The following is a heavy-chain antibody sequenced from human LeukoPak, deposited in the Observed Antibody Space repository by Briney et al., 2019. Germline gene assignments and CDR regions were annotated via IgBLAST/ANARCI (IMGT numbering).Heavy chain of an antibody. J-gene: IGHJ3*02. CDR1: GFTFSSYS. CDR3: ARGPYDSSGYYNAFDI. D-gene: IGHD3-22*01. Sequence: GGSLRLSCAASGFTFSSYSMNWVRQAPGKGLEWVANIKQDGSEKYYVDSVKGRFTISRDNARNSLYLQMNSLRAEDTAVYYCARGPYDSSGYYNAFDIWGQGTMVTVSS. CDR2: IKQDGSEK. V-gene: IGHV3-7*01.